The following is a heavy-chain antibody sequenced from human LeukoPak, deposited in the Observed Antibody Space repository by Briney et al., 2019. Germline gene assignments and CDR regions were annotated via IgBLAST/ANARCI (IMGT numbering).Heavy chain of an antibody. D-gene: IGHD1-1*01. Sequence: PSETLSLTCTVSGGSISSSDSYWSWIRQPPEKGLEWIGYISYSGSTYYNPSLKSRVTISVDTSKNQFSLKLSSETAADTAVYYCADSRRVQDYYYGMDVWGQGTTVTVSS. CDR3: ADSRRVQDYYYGMDV. CDR1: GGSISSSDSY. V-gene: IGHV4-30-4*08. CDR2: ISYSGST. J-gene: IGHJ6*02.